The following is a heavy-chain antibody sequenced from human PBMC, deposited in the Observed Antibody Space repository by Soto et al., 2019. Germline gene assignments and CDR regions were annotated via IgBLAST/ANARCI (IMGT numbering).Heavy chain of an antibody. CDR3: ARDVANGKHSYVY. Sequence: GGSLRLSCAASGFTFSLYSLNWVRQAPGKGLEWVSSISSSGGYIYYADSVKGRFTISRDNAKNSLNLQMNSLRAEDTAVYYCARDVANGKHSYVYWGQGTLVTVSS. J-gene: IGHJ4*02. CDR1: GFTFSLYS. D-gene: IGHD1-26*01. V-gene: IGHV3-21*01. CDR2: ISSSGGYI.